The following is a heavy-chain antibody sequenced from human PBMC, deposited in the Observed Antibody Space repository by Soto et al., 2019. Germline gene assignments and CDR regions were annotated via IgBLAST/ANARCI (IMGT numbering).Heavy chain of an antibody. CDR2: ISSSSSTI. CDR1: GFTFSSYS. V-gene: IGHV3-48*02. CDR3: ARDPERRVGYSGYDNGDWFDP. Sequence: GGSLRLSCAASGFTFSSYSMNWVRQAPGKGLEWVSYISSSSSTIYYADSVKGRFTISRDNAKNSLYLQMNSLRDEDTAVYYCARDPERRVGYSGYDNGDWFDPWGQGTLVTVSS. J-gene: IGHJ5*02. D-gene: IGHD5-12*01.